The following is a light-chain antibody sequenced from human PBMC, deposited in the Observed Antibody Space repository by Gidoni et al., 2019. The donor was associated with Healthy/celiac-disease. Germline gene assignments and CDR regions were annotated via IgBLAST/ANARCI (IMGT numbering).Light chain of an antibody. CDR2: AAS. V-gene: IGKV1-39*01. Sequence: DLQLTQSPSSLSASVGDRVTITCRASQSISSYLNWYQQKPGKAPKLLIYAASSLQSGVPSRFSGSGSGTDFTLTISSLQHEDFATYYCQQSYSTPYTFGQGTKLEIK. CDR1: QSISSY. CDR3: QQSYSTPYT. J-gene: IGKJ2*01.